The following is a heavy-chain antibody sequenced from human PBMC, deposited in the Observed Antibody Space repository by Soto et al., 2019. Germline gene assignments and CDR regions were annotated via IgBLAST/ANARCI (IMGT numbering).Heavy chain of an antibody. CDR2: ISSNGGST. CDR3: VKDQGSWLAVMYYGMDV. Sequence: GGSLRLSCSVSGFTFSSYAMKWVRQAPGKRLEYVSGISSNGGSTYYADSVKGRFTISRDNSKNTLFLQMSSLRAEDTAVYYCVKDQGSWLAVMYYGMDVWGQGTTVTVSS. V-gene: IGHV3-64D*06. J-gene: IGHJ6*02. CDR1: GFTFSSYA. D-gene: IGHD6-13*01.